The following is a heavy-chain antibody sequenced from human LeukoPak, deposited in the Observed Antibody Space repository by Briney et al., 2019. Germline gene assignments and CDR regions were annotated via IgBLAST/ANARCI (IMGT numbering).Heavy chain of an antibody. CDR1: GYTFTGHY. V-gene: IGHV1-2*02. Sequence: VASVKVSCKASGYTFTGHYMHWVRQAPGQGLEWMGWINPNSGGTNYAQKFQGRVTMTRDTSISTAYMELSRLRSDDTAVYYCARDQPYSGSPPKDYWGQGTLVTVSP. CDR2: INPNSGGT. J-gene: IGHJ4*02. CDR3: ARDQPYSGSPPKDY. D-gene: IGHD1-26*01.